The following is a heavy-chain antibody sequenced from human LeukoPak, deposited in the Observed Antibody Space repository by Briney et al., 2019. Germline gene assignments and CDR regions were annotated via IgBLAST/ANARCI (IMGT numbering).Heavy chain of an antibody. Sequence: PGGSLRLSCAASGSTFSNYGMHWVRQAPGKGLEWVAVIGYDGSNKYYADSVKGRFTISRDNSENTLDLQMNSLRAEDTAVYYCAKEYSSGWADYWGQGTLVTVSS. V-gene: IGHV3-30*18. CDR2: IGYDGSNK. D-gene: IGHD6-19*01. J-gene: IGHJ4*02. CDR1: GSTFSNYG. CDR3: AKEYSSGWADY.